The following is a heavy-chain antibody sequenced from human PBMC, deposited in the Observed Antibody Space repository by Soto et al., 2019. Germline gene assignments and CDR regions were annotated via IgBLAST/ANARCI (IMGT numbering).Heavy chain of an antibody. V-gene: IGHV4-31*03. Sequence: SETLSLTCTVSGCSISSGGYYWNWIRQHPGKGLEWIGYIYYSGSTSYNPSLKSRVTISVDTTKNQFSLKLSSVTAADTAVYYCARHHDSWGQGTLVTVSS. CDR2: IYYSGST. J-gene: IGHJ4*02. CDR1: GCSISSGGYY. CDR3: ARHHDS.